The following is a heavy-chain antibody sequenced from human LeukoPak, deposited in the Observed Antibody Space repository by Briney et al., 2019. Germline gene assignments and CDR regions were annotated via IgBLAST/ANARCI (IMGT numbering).Heavy chain of an antibody. CDR1: GFTFSNYS. CDR3: ARDYCSGPKCYFIDY. D-gene: IGHD2-15*01. Sequence: GESLRLSCAASGFTFSNYSMNWVRQALGKGLEWVSYITSSSTVYYAGSVKGRFTISRDNAKNSLFLQMNSLRAEDTAVYYCARDYCSGPKCYFIDYWGQGALVTVSS. CDR2: ITSSSTV. V-gene: IGHV3-48*04. J-gene: IGHJ4*02.